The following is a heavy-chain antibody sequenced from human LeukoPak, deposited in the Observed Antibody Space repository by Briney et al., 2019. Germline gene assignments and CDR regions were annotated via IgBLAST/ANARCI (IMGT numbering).Heavy chain of an antibody. J-gene: IGHJ5*02. CDR2: MNPKSGNT. V-gene: IGHV1-8*01. CDR1: GYTFTSYD. D-gene: IGHD3-10*01. Sequence: ASVKVSCKASGYTFTSYDINWVRQATGQGLEWMGWMNPKSGNTGYAQKFQGRVTMTRNTSISTAYMELSSLRSEDTAVYYCARGSLWSGTNWFDPWGQGTLVTVSS. CDR3: ARGSLWSGTNWFDP.